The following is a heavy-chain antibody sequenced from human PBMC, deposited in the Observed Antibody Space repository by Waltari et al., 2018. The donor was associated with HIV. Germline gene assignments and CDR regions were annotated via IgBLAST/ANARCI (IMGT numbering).Heavy chain of an antibody. J-gene: IGHJ3*02. CDR1: GGSFNNFF. CDR3: ARRRWRTTMVFVVKGGVFDI. V-gene: IGHV4-34*02. D-gene: IGHD2-21*01. Sequence: QVQLQQWGAGLVKPAETLSLNCAVYGGSFNNFFRRFVRQTSEKGLEWIGEINQSGKTDYNPSLKGRVSLSIDPSKKQFYLKLTSMTVADTAIYYCARRRWRTTMVFVVKGGVFDIWGQGTEVTVSS. CDR2: INQSGKT.